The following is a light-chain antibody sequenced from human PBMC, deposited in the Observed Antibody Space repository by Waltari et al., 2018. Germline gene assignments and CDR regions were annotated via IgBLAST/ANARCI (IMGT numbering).Light chain of an antibody. J-gene: IGKJ4*01. CDR2: AAS. V-gene: IGKV1-39*01. Sequence: DIQMTQYPSSLSASVGDRVTITCRASQSISSYLNWYQQKPGKAPKLLIYAASSLQSGVPSRFSGSGSGTDFTLTIGSLQPEDFATYYCQQSYSTLLTFGGGTKVEIK. CDR1: QSISSY. CDR3: QQSYSTLLT.